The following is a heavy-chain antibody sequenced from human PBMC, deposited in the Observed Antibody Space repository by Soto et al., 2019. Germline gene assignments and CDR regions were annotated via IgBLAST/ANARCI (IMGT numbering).Heavy chain of an antibody. CDR1: GFTLSGRS. CDR2: IDNAGTDS. CDR3: ARGWFGPDV. J-gene: IGHJ6*04. Sequence: EVQLVESGGGLVQPGGSLRLSCAASGFTLSGRSMHWVRQAPGKGLVWVSGIDNAGTDSTYADSVKGRFTSSRDNAKNMLYLQMNRLGVGDTAVYYCARGWFGPDVWGKGTTVTVSS. D-gene: IGHD3-10*01. V-gene: IGHV3-74*01.